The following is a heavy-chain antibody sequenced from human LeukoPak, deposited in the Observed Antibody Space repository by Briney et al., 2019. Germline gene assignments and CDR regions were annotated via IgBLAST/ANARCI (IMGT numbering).Heavy chain of an antibody. V-gene: IGHV1-18*01. D-gene: IGHD2-15*01. J-gene: IGHJ4*02. CDR2: ISAYNGNT. CDR3: ARGPYCSGGTCYSQYFDY. Sequence: GASVKVSCKASGCTFTSYGISWVRQAPGQGLEWMGWISAYNGNTNYAQKLQGRVTMTTDTSTSTAYMELRSLRSDDTAVYYCARGPYCSGGTCYSQYFDYWGQGTLVTVSS. CDR1: GCTFTSYG.